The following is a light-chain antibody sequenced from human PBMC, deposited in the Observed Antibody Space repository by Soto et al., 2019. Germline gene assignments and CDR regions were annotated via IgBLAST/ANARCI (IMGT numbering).Light chain of an antibody. J-gene: IGKJ5*01. Sequence: EIVLTQSPGTLSLSPGERATLSCRASQSGSDSYLAWYQQKPDQPPRLLIYGVSSRGYGIPDRFSGSGSGTDFTLTISRLEPEDFALFYCQYHGSSPITFGQGTRLEIK. CDR2: GVS. V-gene: IGKV3-20*01. CDR1: QSGSDSY. CDR3: QYHGSSPIT.